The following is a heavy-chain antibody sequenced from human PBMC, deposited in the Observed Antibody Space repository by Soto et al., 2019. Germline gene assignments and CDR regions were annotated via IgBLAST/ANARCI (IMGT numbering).Heavy chain of an antibody. CDR2: ISAGNGNT. CDR1: GYTFTSYA. D-gene: IGHD2-8*01. Sequence: QVQLVQSGAEVKKPGASVKVSCKASGYTFTSYAMHWVRQAPGQRLEWMGWISAGNGNTKYSQKFQGRVTITRDPPASTAYMELSSLRYDDKAVYYCARGGYMVVLLVYATAEYFQHWGQGTLVTVSS. CDR3: ARGGYMVVLLVYATAEYFQH. V-gene: IGHV1-3*01. J-gene: IGHJ1*01.